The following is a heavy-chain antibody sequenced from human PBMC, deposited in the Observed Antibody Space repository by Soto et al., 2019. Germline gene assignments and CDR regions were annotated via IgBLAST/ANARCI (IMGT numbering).Heavy chain of an antibody. D-gene: IGHD5-18*01. Sequence: ASVKVSCKASGYTFTSYAMHWVRQAPGQRLEWMGWINAGNGNTKYSQKFQGRVTITRDTSASTAYMELSSLRSEDTAVYYCARARGYSYAMDVWGQGTTVTVSS. CDR2: INAGNGNT. CDR3: ARARGYSYAMDV. V-gene: IGHV1-3*01. CDR1: GYTFTSYA. J-gene: IGHJ6*02.